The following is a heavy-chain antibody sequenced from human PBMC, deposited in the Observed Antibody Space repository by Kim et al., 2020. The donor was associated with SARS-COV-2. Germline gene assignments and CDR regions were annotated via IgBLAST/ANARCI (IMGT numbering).Heavy chain of an antibody. Sequence: SVKVSCKASGGTFSSYAISWVRQAPGQGLEWMGRIIPILGIANYAQKFQGRVTITADKSTSTAYMELSSLRSEDTAVYYCARYGSGGQALYYYMDVWGKGPPSTVPS. CDR3: ARYGSGGQALYYYMDV. CDR2: IIPILGIA. D-gene: IGHD3-10*01. CDR1: GGTFSSYA. J-gene: IGHJ6*03. V-gene: IGHV1-69*04.